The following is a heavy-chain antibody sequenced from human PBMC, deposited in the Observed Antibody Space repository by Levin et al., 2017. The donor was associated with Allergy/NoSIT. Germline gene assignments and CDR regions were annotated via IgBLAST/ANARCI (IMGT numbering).Heavy chain of an antibody. V-gene: IGHV4-30-4*01. D-gene: IGHD5-18*01. J-gene: IGHJ4*02. CDR1: GGSISSGDYY. CDR2: IYYSGST. Sequence: SETLSLTCTVSGGSISSGDYYWSWIRQPPGKGLEWIGYIYYSGSTYYNPSLKSRVTISVDTSKNQFSLKLSSVTAADTAVYYCAREGTAMDLAYVDYWGQGTLVTVSS. CDR3: AREGTAMDLAYVDY.